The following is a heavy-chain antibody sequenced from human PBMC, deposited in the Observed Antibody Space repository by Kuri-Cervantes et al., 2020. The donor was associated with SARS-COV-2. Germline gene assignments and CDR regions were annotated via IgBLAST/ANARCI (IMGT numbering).Heavy chain of an antibody. CDR1: GYTSPGYY. Sequence: ASVKVSCKASGYTSPGYYMHWVRQAPGQGLEWMGWINPNSGGTNYAQKFQGWVTMTRDTSISTAYMELSRLRSDDTAVYYCARGCDYVWGSYRYDRGQGTQVTVSS. CDR2: INPNSGGT. D-gene: IGHD3-16*02. CDR3: ARGCDYVWGSYRYD. J-gene: IGHJ4*02. V-gene: IGHV1-2*04.